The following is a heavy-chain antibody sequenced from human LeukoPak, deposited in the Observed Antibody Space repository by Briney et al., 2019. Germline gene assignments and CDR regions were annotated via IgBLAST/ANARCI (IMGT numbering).Heavy chain of an antibody. D-gene: IGHD6-19*01. V-gene: IGHV3-30*02. CDR2: IRYDGSNK. J-gene: IGHJ4*02. CDR1: GFTFSSYG. Sequence: GGSLRLSCAASGFTFSSYGMHWVRQAPGKGLEWVAFIRYDGSNKYYADSAKGRFTISRDNSKNTLYLQMNSLRAEDTAVYYCAKDLEFRAVAGTGGDYWGQGTLVTVSS. CDR3: AKDLEFRAVAGTGGDY.